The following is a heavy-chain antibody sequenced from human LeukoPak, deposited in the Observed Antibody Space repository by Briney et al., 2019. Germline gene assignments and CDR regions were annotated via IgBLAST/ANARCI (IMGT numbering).Heavy chain of an antibody. CDR3: ATDTMDFWSGYPPLAFDY. V-gene: IGHV3-23*01. D-gene: IGHD3-3*01. CDR1: GFTFSSYA. CDR2: ISGSGGST. J-gene: IGHJ4*02. Sequence: GGSLRLSYAASGFTFSSYAMSWVRQAPGKGLEWVSAISGSGGSTYYADSVKGRFTISRDNSKNTLYLQMNSLRAEDTAVYYCATDTMDFWSGYPPLAFDYWGQGTLVTVSS.